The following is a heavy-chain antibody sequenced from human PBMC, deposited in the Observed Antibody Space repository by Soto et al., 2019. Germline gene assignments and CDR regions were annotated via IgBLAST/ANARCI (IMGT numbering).Heavy chain of an antibody. D-gene: IGHD3-10*01. Sequence: SVKVSCKASGGTFSSYAISWVRQAPGQGLEWMGGIIPIFGTANYAQKFQGRVTITADESTSTAYMELSSLRSEDTAVYYCATAMVRNDYYYYGMDVWGQGTTVTVSS. J-gene: IGHJ6*02. CDR3: ATAMVRNDYYYYGMDV. V-gene: IGHV1-69*13. CDR1: GGTFSSYA. CDR2: IIPIFGTA.